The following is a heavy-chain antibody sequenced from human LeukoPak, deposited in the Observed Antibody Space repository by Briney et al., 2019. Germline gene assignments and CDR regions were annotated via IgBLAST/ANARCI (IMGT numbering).Heavy chain of an antibody. Sequence: ASVKVSCKASGGTFSSYAISWVRQAPGQGLEWMGRIIPIFGTANYAQRFQGRVTITTDESTSTAYMELSSLRSEDTAVYYCARDEMPTVPLGYWGQGTLVTVSS. CDR2: IIPIFGTA. J-gene: IGHJ4*02. CDR3: ARDEMPTVPLGY. CDR1: GGTFSSYA. D-gene: IGHD5-24*01. V-gene: IGHV1-69*05.